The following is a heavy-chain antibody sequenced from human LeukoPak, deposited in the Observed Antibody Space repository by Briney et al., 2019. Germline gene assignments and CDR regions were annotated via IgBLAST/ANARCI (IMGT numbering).Heavy chain of an antibody. V-gene: IGHV3-23*01. J-gene: IGHJ4*02. Sequence: GGSLRLSCAASGFTFSSYAMSWVRQAPGKGLEWVSAISGSGGSTYYADSVKGRFTISRDNSKNTLYLQMNSLRAEDTAVYYCAKASFLRDSSGYYYSWGQGTLVTVSS. CDR1: GFTFSSYA. D-gene: IGHD3-22*01. CDR2: ISGSGGST. CDR3: AKASFLRDSSGYYYS.